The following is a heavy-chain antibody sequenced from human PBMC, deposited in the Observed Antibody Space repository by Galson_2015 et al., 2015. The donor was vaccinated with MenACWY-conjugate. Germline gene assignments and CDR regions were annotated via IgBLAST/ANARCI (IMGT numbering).Heavy chain of an antibody. CDR3: VRDSSIAVTGRGRMDV. CDR1: GFTFSSYG. V-gene: IGHV3-48*04. D-gene: IGHD6-6*01. Sequence: SLRLSCAASGFTFSSYGMNWVRQAPGKGLEWVSYISSSSSSIYYADSVKGRLTISRDNAKNSVYLQMNSLRAEDTAVYHCVRDSSIAVTGRGRMDVWGQGTPVTVSS. J-gene: IGHJ6*02. CDR2: ISSSSSSI.